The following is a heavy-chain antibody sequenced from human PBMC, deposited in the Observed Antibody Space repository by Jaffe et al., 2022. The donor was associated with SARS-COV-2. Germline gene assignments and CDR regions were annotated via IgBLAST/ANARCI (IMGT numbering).Heavy chain of an antibody. CDR3: ARGRVAGTPDY. CDR1: GFTFSSYE. D-gene: IGHD6-19*01. CDR2: ISSSGSTI. J-gene: IGHJ4*02. V-gene: IGHV3-48*03. Sequence: EVQLVESGGGLVQPGGSLRLSCAASGFTFSSYEMNWVRQAPGKGLEWVSYISSSGSTIYYADSVKGRFTISRDNAKNSLYLQMNSLRAEDTAVYYCARGRVAGTPDYWGQGTLVTVSS.